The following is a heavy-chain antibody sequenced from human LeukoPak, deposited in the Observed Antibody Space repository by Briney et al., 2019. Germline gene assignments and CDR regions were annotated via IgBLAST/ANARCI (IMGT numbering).Heavy chain of an antibody. J-gene: IGHJ4*02. CDR1: GFTFSNYA. CDR3: TGDGTNYGVSDY. D-gene: IGHD4-17*01. V-gene: IGHV3-48*04. Sequence: GGSLRLSCAASGFTFSNYAIIWVRQAPGKGLEWVSYISSSTTTIYYADSVKGRFTISRDNAKNSLYLQMHSLRAEDTAVYYCTGDGTNYGVSDYWGQGTLVTVSS. CDR2: ISSSTTTI.